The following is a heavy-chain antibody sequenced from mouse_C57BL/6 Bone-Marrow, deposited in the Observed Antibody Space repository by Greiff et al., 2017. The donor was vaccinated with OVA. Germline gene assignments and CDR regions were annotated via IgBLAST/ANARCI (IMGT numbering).Heavy chain of an antibody. Sequence: EVQRVESGGDLVKPGGSLKLSCAASGFTFSSYGMSWVRQTPDKRLEWVATISSGGSYTYYPDSVKGRFTISRDNAKNTLYLQMSSLKSEDTAMYYCARQSLNWDAMDYWGQGTSVTVSS. CDR1: GFTFSSYG. CDR3: ARQSLNWDAMDY. J-gene: IGHJ4*01. CDR2: ISSGGSYT. V-gene: IGHV5-6*01. D-gene: IGHD4-1*02.